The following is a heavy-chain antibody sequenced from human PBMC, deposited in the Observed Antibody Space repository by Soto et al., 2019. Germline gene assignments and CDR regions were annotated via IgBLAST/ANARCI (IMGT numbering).Heavy chain of an antibody. J-gene: IGHJ4*02. CDR2: TSYDGKNK. V-gene: IGHV3-30*04. CDR1: GFTFSNFV. D-gene: IGHD6-13*01. Sequence: GGSLRLSCAASGFTFSNFVMHWVRQAPGKGLEWAAATSYDGKNKDHADSVKGRFTISRDNSKNTLYLQMNSLRHEDTAVYFCARERAIAATGIFYYWGQGTLVTVSS. CDR3: ARERAIAATGIFYY.